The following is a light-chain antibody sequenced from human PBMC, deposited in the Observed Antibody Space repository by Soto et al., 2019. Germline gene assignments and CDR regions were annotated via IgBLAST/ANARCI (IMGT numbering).Light chain of an antibody. CDR2: DSS. CDR3: QQLSHYPYT. CDR1: YDISSS. J-gene: IGKJ2*01. V-gene: IGKV1-9*01. Sequence: DIQLTQSPSFLSASVEDRVTISCRASYDISSSLAWYQQEPGKPPKLLIYDSSTLQTGVPSRVTGSGSGRKFTLTISGLQFGDFATYFCQQLSHYPYTFGQGNKLEI.